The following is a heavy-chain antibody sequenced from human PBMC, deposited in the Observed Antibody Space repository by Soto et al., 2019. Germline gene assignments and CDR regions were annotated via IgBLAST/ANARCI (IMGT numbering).Heavy chain of an antibody. D-gene: IGHD6-6*01. J-gene: IGHJ5*02. CDR2: ISAYNGNT. CDR1: GYTFTSYG. V-gene: IGHV1-18*01. Sequence: ASVKVSCKASGYTFTSYGISWVRQAPGQGLEWMGWISAYNGNTNYAQKLQGRVTMTTDTSTSTAYMELRSLRSDDTAVYYCARAFKQLVLVWFDPWGQGTLVTVSS. CDR3: ARAFKQLVLVWFDP.